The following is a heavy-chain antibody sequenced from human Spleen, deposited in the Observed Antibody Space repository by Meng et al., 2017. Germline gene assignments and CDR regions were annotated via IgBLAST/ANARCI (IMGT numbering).Heavy chain of an antibody. Sequence: GPGLLTPPETLPRTVTASGGSISSYYWSWIRQPAGKGLEWIGRIYTSGSTNYNPSLKSRVTMSVDTSKNQFSLKLSSVTAADTAVYYCARGGDIVATITLDYWGQGTLVTVSS. D-gene: IGHD5-12*01. J-gene: IGHJ4*02. CDR2: IYTSGST. CDR3: ARGGDIVATITLDY. CDR1: GGSISSYY. V-gene: IGHV4-4*07.